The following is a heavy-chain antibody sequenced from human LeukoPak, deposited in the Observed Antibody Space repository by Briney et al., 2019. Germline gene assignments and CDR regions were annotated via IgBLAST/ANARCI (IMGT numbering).Heavy chain of an antibody. CDR3: ARWETTVTTLDY. V-gene: IGHV3-74*01. D-gene: IGHD4-17*01. CDR1: GYTFSSYW. CDR2: INSDGSST. Sequence: GSLRLSCAASGYTFSSYWMHWVRQAPGKGLVWVSRINSDGSSTTYADSVKGRFTISRDNAKNTLYLQMNSLRAEDTAVYYCARWETTVTTLDYWGQGTLVTVSS. J-gene: IGHJ4*02.